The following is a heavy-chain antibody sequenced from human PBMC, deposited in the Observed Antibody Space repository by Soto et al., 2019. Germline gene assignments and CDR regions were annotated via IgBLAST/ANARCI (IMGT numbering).Heavy chain of an antibody. CDR3: ARVGSGHYYFDY. D-gene: IGHD1-26*01. V-gene: IGHV1-69*13. CDR2: IIPIFGTA. Sequence: AGQVCCKSSAGTFSSYAISRVRQAPGQGLEWMGGIIPIFGTANYAQKFQGRVTITADESTSTAYMELSSLRSEDTVVYYCARVGSGHYYFDYWGQGTLVTVSS. J-gene: IGHJ4*02. CDR1: AGTFSSYA.